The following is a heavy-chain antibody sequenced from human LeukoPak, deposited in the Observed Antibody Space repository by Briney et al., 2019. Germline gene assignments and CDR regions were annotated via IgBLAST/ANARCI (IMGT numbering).Heavy chain of an antibody. D-gene: IGHD6-19*01. V-gene: IGHV3-23*01. J-gene: IGHJ4*02. CDR1: GFTLSRHS. Sequence: GGSLTLFCAASGFTLSRHSMTCVRQAPGKGLECVSLIASNGGHTYYADSVKGRFTISRDNSKNTLYLQMNSLRAEDTAVYYCAKDTPSGSSGWDRWGQGTLVIVST. CDR3: AKDTPSGSSGWDR. CDR2: IASNGGHT.